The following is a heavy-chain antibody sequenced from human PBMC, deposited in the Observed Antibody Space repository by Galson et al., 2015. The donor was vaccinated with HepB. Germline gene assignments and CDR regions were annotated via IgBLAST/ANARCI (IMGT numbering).Heavy chain of an antibody. CDR3: ARDKVAVAATAPYYFDY. CDR1: GFTFSTYN. Sequence: SLRLSCAASGFTFSTYNMNWVRQAPGKGLEWISYISSSSSTIYYADSVKGRFTISRDNAKNSLYLQMDSLRDEDTAVYYCARDKVAVAATAPYYFDYWGQGTLVTVSS. J-gene: IGHJ4*02. CDR2: ISSSSSTI. D-gene: IGHD2-15*01. V-gene: IGHV3-48*02.